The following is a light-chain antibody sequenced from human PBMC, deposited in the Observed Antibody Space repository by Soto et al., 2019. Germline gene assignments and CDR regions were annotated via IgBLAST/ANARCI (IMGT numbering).Light chain of an antibody. CDR2: EVT. V-gene: IGLV2-8*01. J-gene: IGLJ1*01. CDR3: SSFPGTSGCV. Sequence: QSVLTQPPSASGSPGQSVTISCTGTTSDVGAYNYVSWYQQRPGKAPKLIIYEVTRRPSGVPDRIFGSKSDTTASLTVSGLQGADDADYYCSSFPGTSGCVSGTGTKAT. CDR1: TSDVGAYNY.